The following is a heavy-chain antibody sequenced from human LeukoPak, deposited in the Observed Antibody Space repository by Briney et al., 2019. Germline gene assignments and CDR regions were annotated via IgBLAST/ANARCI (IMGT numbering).Heavy chain of an antibody. D-gene: IGHD1-1*01. CDR3: ARYETIGVTTGDY. Sequence: PGGSLRLSCAASGFTVSSNYMSWVRQAPGKGLEWVSSIDRGGTYTVYADSVKGRFTISRDNAKNSLYLQMNNLRAEDTAVYYCARYETIGVTTGDYWGRGTLVTVSS. CDR2: IDRGGTYT. J-gene: IGHJ4*02. V-gene: IGHV3-21*06. CDR1: GFTVSSNY.